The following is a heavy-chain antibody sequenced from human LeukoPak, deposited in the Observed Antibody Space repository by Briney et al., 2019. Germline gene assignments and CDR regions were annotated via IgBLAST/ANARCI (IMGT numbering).Heavy chain of an antibody. CDR1: GYTFTSYG. CDR2: MNPNSGNT. CDR3: ARGRGYCSSTSCRNWFDP. J-gene: IGHJ5*02. D-gene: IGHD2-2*01. V-gene: IGHV1-8*03. Sequence: SVKVSCKASGYTFTSYGISWVRQATGQGLEWMGWMNPNSGNTGYAQKFQGRVTITRNTSISTAYMELSSLRSEDTAVYYCARGRGYCSSTSCRNWFDPWGQGTLVTVSS.